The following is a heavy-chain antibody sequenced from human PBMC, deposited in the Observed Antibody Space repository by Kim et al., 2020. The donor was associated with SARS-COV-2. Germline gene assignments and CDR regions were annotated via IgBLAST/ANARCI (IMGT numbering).Heavy chain of an antibody. CDR1: GFTFSSYW. Sequence: GGSLRLSCAASGFTFSSYWMHWVRQAPGKGLVWVSHINGDGSITSYADSVKGRFTISRDNAKNSLYLQMNSLRAEDTAVYYCVKTIGGDGSRWGQGTLVTVSS. D-gene: IGHD3-10*01. CDR2: INGDGSIT. J-gene: IGHJ4*02. V-gene: IGHV3-74*01. CDR3: VKTIGGDGSR.